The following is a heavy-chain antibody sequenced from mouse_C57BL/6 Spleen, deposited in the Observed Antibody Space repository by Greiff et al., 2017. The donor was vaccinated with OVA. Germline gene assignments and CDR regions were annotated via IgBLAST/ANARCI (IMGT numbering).Heavy chain of an antibody. J-gene: IGHJ4*01. CDR3: TRKGYYYGSSGLYYAMDY. CDR1: GYTFTDYE. Sequence: VQLQPSWAELVRPGASVTLSCKASGYTFTDYEMHWVKQTPVHGLEWIGAIDPETGGTAYNQKFKGKAILTADKSSSTAYMELRSLTSEDSAVYYWTRKGYYYGSSGLYYAMDYWGQGTSVTVSS. V-gene: IGHV1-15*01. D-gene: IGHD1-1*01. CDR2: IDPETGGT.